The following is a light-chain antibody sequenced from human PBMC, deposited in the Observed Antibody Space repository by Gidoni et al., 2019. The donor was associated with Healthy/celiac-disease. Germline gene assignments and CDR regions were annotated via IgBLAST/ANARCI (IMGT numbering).Light chain of an antibody. V-gene: IGKV4-1*01. CDR1: QGVLYSSNNKNY. Sequence: DIVMTQSPDSLALALGERATINCKSSQGVLYSSNNKNYLAWYQHKPGQPPKLLIYWASTRESGVPDRFSGSGSVTDFTLTISSLQAEDVAVYYCQQYYSTPVTFXQXTKLEIK. CDR2: WAS. J-gene: IGKJ2*01. CDR3: QQYYSTPVT.